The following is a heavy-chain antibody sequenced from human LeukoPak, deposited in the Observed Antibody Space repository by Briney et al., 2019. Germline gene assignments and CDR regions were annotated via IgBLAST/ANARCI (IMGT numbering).Heavy chain of an antibody. CDR1: GGSISSGDYY. J-gene: IGHJ4*02. CDR3: ARVSSSSQGLDY. Sequence: SETLSLTCTVSGGSISSGDYYWRWIRQPPGKGLEWIGYIYYSGSTYYNPSLRSRVTISVDTSENQFSLKLSSVTAADTAVYYCARVSSSSQGLDYWGQGTLVTVSS. V-gene: IGHV4-30-4*08. CDR2: IYYSGST. D-gene: IGHD6-6*01.